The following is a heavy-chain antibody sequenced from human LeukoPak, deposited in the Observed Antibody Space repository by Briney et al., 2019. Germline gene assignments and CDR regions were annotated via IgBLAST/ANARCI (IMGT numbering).Heavy chain of an antibody. CDR1: GFTFSSYA. V-gene: IGHV3-23*01. CDR3: AKDLGYYGSGSYYYPPPLDY. CDR2: ISGSGGST. D-gene: IGHD3-10*01. Sequence: GGSLRLSCAASGFTFSSYAMSWDRQAPGKGLEWVSAISGSGGSTYYADSVKGRFTISRDNSKNTLYLQMNSLRAEDTAVYYCAKDLGYYGSGSYYYPPPLDYWGQGTLVTVSS. J-gene: IGHJ4*02.